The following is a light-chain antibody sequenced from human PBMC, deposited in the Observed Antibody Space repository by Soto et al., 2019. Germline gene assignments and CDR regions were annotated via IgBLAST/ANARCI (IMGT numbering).Light chain of an antibody. CDR2: GAS. V-gene: IGKV3-20*01. CDR3: QQYGSSST. CDR1: QSVSSSY. Sequence: EIVLTQSPGTLSLSPGERATLSCRASQSVSSSYLAWYQQQPGQAPRLLIYGASSRPTGIQDRFSGSGSGTEFTLTIRRLEPEDFAVYYCQQYGSSSTFGQGTRLEIK. J-gene: IGKJ5*01.